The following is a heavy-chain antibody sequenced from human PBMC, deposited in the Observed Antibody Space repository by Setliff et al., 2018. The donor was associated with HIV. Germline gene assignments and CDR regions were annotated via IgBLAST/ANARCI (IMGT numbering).Heavy chain of an antibody. Sequence: ASVKVSCKASGYTFTSYDINWVRQATGQGLEWMGWMNPNSGNTGYAQKFQGRVTITRNTSISTAYMELSSLSSEDTAVYYCARCRKYLTTVTSSYFYYMDVWGKGTTVTVSS. CDR2: MNPNSGNT. CDR1: GYTFTSYD. CDR3: ARCRKYLTTVTSSYFYYMDV. D-gene: IGHD4-4*01. V-gene: IGHV1-8*02. J-gene: IGHJ6*03.